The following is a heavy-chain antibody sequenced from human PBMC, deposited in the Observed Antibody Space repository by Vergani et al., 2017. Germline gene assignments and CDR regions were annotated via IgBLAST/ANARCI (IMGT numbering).Heavy chain of an antibody. CDR3: ARDRGKSRGRGYEWVFDY. D-gene: IGHD5-12*01. CDR1: GGSISSYY. J-gene: IGHJ4*02. Sequence: QVQLQESGPGLVKPSETLSLTCTVSGGSISSYYWSWIRQPPGKGLEWIGYIYYSGSTNYNPSLKSRVTRSVDTSKNQFSLKLSSVTAADTAVYYCARDRGKSRGRGYEWVFDYWGQGTLVTVSS. CDR2: IYYSGST. V-gene: IGHV4-59*01.